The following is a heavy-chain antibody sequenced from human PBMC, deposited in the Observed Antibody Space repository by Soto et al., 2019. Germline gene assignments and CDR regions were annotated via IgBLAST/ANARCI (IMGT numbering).Heavy chain of an antibody. CDR3: ARGWAYYDFWSGYSPRYNWFDP. Sequence: GGSLRLSCTASGFTFDDYAMYWVRQAPEKGLEWVSGINWKSNSIGYADSVKGRFTISRDNAKNALYLEMNSLRAEDTAVYYCARGWAYYDFWSGYSPRYNWFDPWGQGTLVTVSS. CDR2: INWKSNSI. J-gene: IGHJ5*02. D-gene: IGHD3-3*01. CDR1: GFTFDDYA. V-gene: IGHV3-9*01.